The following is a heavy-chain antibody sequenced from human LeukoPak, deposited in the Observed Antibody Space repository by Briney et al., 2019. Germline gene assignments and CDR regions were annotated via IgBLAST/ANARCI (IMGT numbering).Heavy chain of an antibody. CDR2: IYPGDSDT. Sequence: GESLKISCKGSGYIFTTYWIGWVRQMPGKGLEWMGIIYPGDSDTKYSPSFQGQVTISADKSISTAYLQWSSLKASDTAMYYCARGLYSGYYMSGYWGQGTRVTVSS. V-gene: IGHV5-51*01. J-gene: IGHJ4*02. D-gene: IGHD5-12*01. CDR1: GYIFTTYW. CDR3: ARGLYSGYYMSGY.